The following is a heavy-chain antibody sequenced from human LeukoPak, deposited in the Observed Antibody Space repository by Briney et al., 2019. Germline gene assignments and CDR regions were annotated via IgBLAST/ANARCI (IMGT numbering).Heavy chain of an antibody. V-gene: IGHV3-7*01. D-gene: IGHD2-2*01. J-gene: IGHJ5*01. Sequence: GGSLRLSCAASGFTFSSYYMSWVRKAPGKGLEWVANRKQDGSEKYYVDSVKGRFTISRDNAKNSLSLQMNSLRAEDSAVYYCATLGYCSSVSCSRAWFDYWGQGTLVTVSS. CDR1: GFTFSSYY. CDR3: ATLGYCSSVSCSRAWFDY. CDR2: RKQDGSEK.